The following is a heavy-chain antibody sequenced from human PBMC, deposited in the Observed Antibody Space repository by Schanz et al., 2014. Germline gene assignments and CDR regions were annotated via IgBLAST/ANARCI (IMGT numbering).Heavy chain of an antibody. V-gene: IGHV3-23*03. CDR2: IIYSGVST. J-gene: IGHJ6*01. Sequence: EVQLVESGGGVVRPGGSLRLSCAASGFSFSIFAMTWVRQAPGKGLEWVSIIYSGVSTYYADPVKGRFTISRDNSKNTLYLQMKSLRVEDTAVYYCVKDPDKYNWNDVEGMDVWGPGTTVTVAS. D-gene: IGHD1-1*01. CDR1: GFSFSIFA. CDR3: VKDPDKYNWNDVEGMDV.